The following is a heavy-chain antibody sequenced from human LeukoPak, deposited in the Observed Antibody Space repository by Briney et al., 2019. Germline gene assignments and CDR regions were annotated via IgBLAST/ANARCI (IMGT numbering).Heavy chain of an antibody. D-gene: IGHD3-22*01. CDR3: ARERYYYDSSGALIDY. CDR1: GFTFSSYS. V-gene: IGHV3-21*01. Sequence: SGGSLRLSCAASGFTFSSYSMTWVRQAPGKGLEWVSSISSSSSYIYYADSVKGRFTISRDNAKNSLYLQMNSLRAEDTAVYYCARERYYYDSSGALIDYWGQGTLVTVSS. J-gene: IGHJ4*02. CDR2: ISSSSSYI.